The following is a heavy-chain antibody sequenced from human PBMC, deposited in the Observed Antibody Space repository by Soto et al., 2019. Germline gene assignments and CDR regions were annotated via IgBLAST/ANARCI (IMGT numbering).Heavy chain of an antibody. Sequence: EVQLVESGGGLVQPGRSLSLSCTAAGFTFDDYAMQWVRQAPGKGLEWVSGISWNSGSIGYADSVKGRFTISRDNAKNHRYLHMNSLSAEDTALYYSARYDYPLLKRAYCYSGMDIWGQVTTFTVSS. J-gene: IGHJ6*02. CDR1: GFTFDDYA. D-gene: IGHD2-2*01. V-gene: IGHV3-9*01. CDR3: ARYDYPLLKRAYCYSGMDI. CDR2: ISWNSGSI.